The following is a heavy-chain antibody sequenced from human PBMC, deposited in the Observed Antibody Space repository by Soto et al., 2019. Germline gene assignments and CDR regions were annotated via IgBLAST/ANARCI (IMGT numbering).Heavy chain of an antibody. V-gene: IGHV3-23*01. CDR1: GFTFSSYA. J-gene: IGHJ5*02. CDR2: ISGSGGST. CDR3: ANPNLISGWYGWFDP. D-gene: IGHD6-19*01. Sequence: EVQLLESGGGLVQPGGSLRLSCAASGFTFSSYAMSWVRQAPGKGLEWVSAISGSGGSTYYADSVKGRFTISRDNSKNTLYLQMNSLRAEDTAVYYCANPNLISGWYGWFDPWGQGTLVTVSS.